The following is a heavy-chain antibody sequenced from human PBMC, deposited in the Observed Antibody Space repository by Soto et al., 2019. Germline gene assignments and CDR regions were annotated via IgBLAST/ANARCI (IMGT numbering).Heavy chain of an antibody. CDR2: ILYDGSKK. D-gene: IGHD6-19*01. Sequence: GGSLTLSCAASGFTFSSYGMHWVRQAPGKGLEWVAVILYDGSKKYYADSVKGRFTISRDNSKNTLYLQMSSRRAEDTALYYCVKDGSSGWPYFDDMDVWGQGTTVTVSS. V-gene: IGHV3-30*18. CDR1: GFTFSSYG. CDR3: VKDGSSGWPYFDDMDV. J-gene: IGHJ6*02.